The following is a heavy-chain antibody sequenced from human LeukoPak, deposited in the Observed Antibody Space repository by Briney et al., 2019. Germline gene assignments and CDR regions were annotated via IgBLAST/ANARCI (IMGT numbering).Heavy chain of an antibody. CDR3: ASYRRDGYNSGFDY. D-gene: IGHD5-24*01. CDR1: GGSISSYY. Sequence: PSETLSLTCTVSGGSISSYYWSWIRQPPGKGLEWIGYIYYSGGTNYNPSLKSRVTISVDTSKNQFSLKLSSVTAADTAVYYCASYRRDGYNSGFDYWGQGTLVTVSS. CDR2: IYYSGGT. V-gene: IGHV4-59*01. J-gene: IGHJ4*02.